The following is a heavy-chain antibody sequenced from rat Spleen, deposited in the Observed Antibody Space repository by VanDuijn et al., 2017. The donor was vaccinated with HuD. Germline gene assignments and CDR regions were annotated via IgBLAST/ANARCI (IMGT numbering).Heavy chain of an antibody. Sequence: EVQLVESGGGLVQPGRSLKLSCAASGFTFSDYNMAWVRQAPKKGLEWVATISYDGSSTYYRDSVKGRFTISRDNAKSTLYLQMDSLRSEDTATYYCATDVGDYVMDAWGQGASVTVSS. J-gene: IGHJ4*01. CDR2: ISYDGSST. CDR1: GFTFSDYN. V-gene: IGHV5-7*01. CDR3: ATDVGDYVMDA. D-gene: IGHD1-12*01.